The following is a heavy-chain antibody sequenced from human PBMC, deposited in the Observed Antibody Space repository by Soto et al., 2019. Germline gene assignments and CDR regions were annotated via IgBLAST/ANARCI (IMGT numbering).Heavy chain of an antibody. V-gene: IGHV4-59*08. Sequence: PSETLSLTCTVSGGSISSYYWSWIRQPPGKGLKWIGYIYYSGSTNYNPSLKSRVTISVDTSKNQFSLKLSSVTAADTAVYYCARRYGPGFDYWGQGTLVTVSS. D-gene: IGHD4-17*01. J-gene: IGHJ4*02. CDR2: IYYSGST. CDR3: ARRYGPGFDY. CDR1: GGSISSYY.